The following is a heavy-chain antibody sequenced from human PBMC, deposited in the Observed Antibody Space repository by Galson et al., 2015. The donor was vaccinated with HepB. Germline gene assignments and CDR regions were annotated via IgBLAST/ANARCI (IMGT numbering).Heavy chain of an antibody. V-gene: IGHV3-30*18. D-gene: IGHD3-22*01. J-gene: IGHJ4*02. CDR1: GFNFRSYG. CDR3: AKDSDSSGFVPDY. Sequence: SLRLSCAASGFNFRSYGMHWVRQAPGKGLEWVAVISYDGSNKYYADSVKGRFTISRDNSKNTLYLQMNSLRAEDTAVYYCAKDSDSSGFVPDYWGQGTLVTVSS. CDR2: ISYDGSNK.